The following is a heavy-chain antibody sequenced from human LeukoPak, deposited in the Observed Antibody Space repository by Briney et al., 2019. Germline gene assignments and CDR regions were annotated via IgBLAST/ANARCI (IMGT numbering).Heavy chain of an antibody. D-gene: IGHD2-2*01. CDR3: AKDIVVVPAAGEDWFDP. J-gene: IGHJ5*02. Sequence: PGGSLRLSCAASGFTFSSYAMSWVRQAPGKGLEWVSAISGSGGSTYYADSVKGRFTISRDNSKNTLYLQMNSLRAEDTAVYYCAKDIVVVPAAGEDWFDPWGQGTLVTVSS. V-gene: IGHV3-23*01. CDR1: GFTFSSYA. CDR2: ISGSGGST.